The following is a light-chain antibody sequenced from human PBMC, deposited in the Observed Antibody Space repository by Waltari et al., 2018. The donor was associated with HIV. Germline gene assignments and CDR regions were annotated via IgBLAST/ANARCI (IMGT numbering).Light chain of an antibody. CDR3: LLYYGGVWV. V-gene: IGLV7-43*01. CDR2: IKT. J-gene: IGLJ3*02. Sequence: QPVVTQEPSLTVSPGGTVTLTCAPNTGPVTNDFFPNWFQQKPAQAPRALIFIKTKKHSWTPARFSGSLLGGKAALTLSAVQPGDEADYYCLLYYGGVWVFGGGTKLTVL. CDR1: TGPVTNDFF.